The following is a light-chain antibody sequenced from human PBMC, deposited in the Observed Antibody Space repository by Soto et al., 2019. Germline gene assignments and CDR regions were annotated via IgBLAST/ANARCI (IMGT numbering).Light chain of an antibody. J-gene: IGKJ4*01. CDR1: QSVGGD. CDR3: QQYENWPQLT. Sequence: ERVMTQSPATLSVSPGERATLSCRASQSVGGDLAWYQQKPGQAPRLLIYGASSRAPGIPDRFSGSGSGTEFTLTISSLQSEDSAVYYCQQYENWPQLTFGAGPKLHIK. V-gene: IGKV3-15*01. CDR2: GAS.